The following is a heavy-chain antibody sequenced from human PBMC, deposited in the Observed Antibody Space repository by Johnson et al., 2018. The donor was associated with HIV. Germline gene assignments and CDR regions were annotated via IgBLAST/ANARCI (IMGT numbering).Heavy chain of an antibody. CDR1: GFTFDDYA. CDR3: ARGAELATFTGGMYAFDI. J-gene: IGHJ3*02. D-gene: IGHD1-1*01. Sequence: VQLVESWGGLVQPGGSLRLSCAASGFTFDDYAMHWVRQAPGKGLEWVSGISWNSGSIGYADSVKGRFTISRDNAKNSRDLQMNSLRADDTAVYYCARGAELATFTGGMYAFDIWGQGTMVTVSS. CDR2: ISWNSGSI. V-gene: IGHV3-9*01.